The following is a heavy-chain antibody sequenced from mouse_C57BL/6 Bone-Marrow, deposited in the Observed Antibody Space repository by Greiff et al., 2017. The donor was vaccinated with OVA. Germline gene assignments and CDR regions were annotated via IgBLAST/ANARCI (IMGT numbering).Heavy chain of an antibody. Sequence: EVNLVESGGGLVKPGGSLKLSCAASGFTFSSYAMSWVRQTPEKRLEWVATISDGGSYTYYPDNVKGRFTISRDNAKNNLYLQMSHLKSEDTAMYYCARDYYGSGDYWGQGTSVTVSS. CDR1: GFTFSSYA. V-gene: IGHV5-4*01. J-gene: IGHJ4*01. CDR3: ARDYYGSGDY. CDR2: ISDGGSYT. D-gene: IGHD1-1*01.